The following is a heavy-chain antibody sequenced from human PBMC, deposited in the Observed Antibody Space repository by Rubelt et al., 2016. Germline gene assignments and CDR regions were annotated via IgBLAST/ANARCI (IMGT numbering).Heavy chain of an antibody. J-gene: IGHJ4*02. Sequence: QVQLQQWGAGLLKPSETLSLTCAVYGGSFSGYYWSWIRQPPGKGLEWIGEINHSGITKYNPSLKVPVTISVDTSKNQFSLKLSSVTAADTAVYYCARQIGSGGNWGQGTLVTVSS. D-gene: IGHD2-15*01. V-gene: IGHV4-34*01. CDR3: ARQIGSGGN. CDR1: GGSFSGYY. CDR2: INHSGIT.